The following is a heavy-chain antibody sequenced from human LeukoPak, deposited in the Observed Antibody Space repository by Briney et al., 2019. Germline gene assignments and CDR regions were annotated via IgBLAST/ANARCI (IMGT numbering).Heavy chain of an antibody. CDR3: ARGGGYCSGGSCHIDY. J-gene: IGHJ4*02. D-gene: IGHD2-15*01. V-gene: IGHV4-59*01. CDR1: GGSISSYY. Sequence: SETLSLTCTVSGGSISSYYWSWIRQPPGKGLEWIGYIYYSGSTNYNPSLKSRVTISVDTSKNQFSLRLSSVTAADTAVYYCARGGGYCSGGSCHIDYWGQGTLVTVSS. CDR2: IYYSGST.